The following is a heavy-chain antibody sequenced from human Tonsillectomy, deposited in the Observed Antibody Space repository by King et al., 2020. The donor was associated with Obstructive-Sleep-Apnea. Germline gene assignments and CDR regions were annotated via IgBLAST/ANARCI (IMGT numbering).Heavy chain of an antibody. D-gene: IGHD2-21*02. Sequence: VQLVESGGGLVQPGGSLRLSCAASGFTFSSYAMSWVRQAPGKGLEWVSAISGSGGSTYYADSVKGRFTISRDNSKNTLYLQMNSLRAEDTAVYYCAKDRSDCGGDCYSNAEYFQHWGQGTLVTVSS. CDR1: GFTFSSYA. J-gene: IGHJ1*01. CDR3: AKDRSDCGGDCYSNAEYFQH. CDR2: ISGSGGST. V-gene: IGHV3-23*04.